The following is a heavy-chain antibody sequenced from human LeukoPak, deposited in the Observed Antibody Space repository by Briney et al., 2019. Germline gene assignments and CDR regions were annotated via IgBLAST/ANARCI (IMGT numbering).Heavy chain of an antibody. CDR1: GFTFSSYW. V-gene: IGHV4-39*01. CDR2: MFYSGST. D-gene: IGHD3-9*01. J-gene: IGHJ5*02. CDR3: ARIDYDILTGYS. Sequence: GSLRLSCAASGFTFSSYWMSWIRQPPGKGLEWIGSMFYSGSTYYNPSLKSRVTISADMSKNQFSLKLSSVTAADTAVYYCARIDYDILTGYSWGQGTLVTVSS.